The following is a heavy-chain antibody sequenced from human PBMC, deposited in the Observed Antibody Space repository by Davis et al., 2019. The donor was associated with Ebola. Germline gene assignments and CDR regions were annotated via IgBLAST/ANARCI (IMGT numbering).Heavy chain of an antibody. J-gene: IGHJ6*02. CDR2: INHSGST. V-gene: IGHV4-34*01. Sequence: ESLKISCAASGFTFSDHYMDWVRQPPGKGLEWIGEINHSGSTNYNPSLKSRVTISVDTSKNQFSLKLSSVTAADTAVYYCARERRIVVVPAAAHYYYYGMDVWGQGTTVTVSS. CDR1: GFTFSDHY. CDR3: ARERRIVVVPAAAHYYYYGMDV. D-gene: IGHD2-2*01.